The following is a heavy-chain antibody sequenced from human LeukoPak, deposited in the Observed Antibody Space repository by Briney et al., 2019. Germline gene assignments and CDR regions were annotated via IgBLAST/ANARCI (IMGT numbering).Heavy chain of an antibody. CDR3: ARGRYYDFWSGYPNYYYYMDV. D-gene: IGHD3-3*01. V-gene: IGHV4-34*01. CDR1: GGSFSGYH. J-gene: IGHJ6*03. CDR2: INHSGST. Sequence: PSETLSLTCAVYGGSFSGYHWSWIRQPPGKGLEWIGEINHSGSTNYNPSLKSRVTISVDTSKNRFSLKLSSVTAADTAVYYCARGRYYDFWSGYPNYYYYMDVWGKGTTVTVSS.